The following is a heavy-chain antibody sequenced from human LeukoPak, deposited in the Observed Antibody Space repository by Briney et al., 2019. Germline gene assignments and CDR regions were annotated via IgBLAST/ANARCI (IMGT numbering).Heavy chain of an antibody. CDR3: ARQAAILGAATFDY. CDR2: IYTSGST. CDR1: GGSISSGSYY. Sequence: SETLSLTCTVSGGSISSGSYYWSWIRQPAGKGLEWIGRIYTSGSTNYNPSLKSRVTISVDTSKNQFSLKLSSVTAADTAVYYCARQAAILGAATFDYWGQGTLVTVSS. V-gene: IGHV4-61*02. D-gene: IGHD2-15*01. J-gene: IGHJ4*02.